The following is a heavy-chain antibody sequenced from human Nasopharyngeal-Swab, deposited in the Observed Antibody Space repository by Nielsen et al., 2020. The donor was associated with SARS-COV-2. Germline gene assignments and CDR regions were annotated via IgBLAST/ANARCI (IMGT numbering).Heavy chain of an antibody. CDR2: ISSSSSYI. D-gene: IGHD2-2*01. Sequence: GGSLRLSCAASGFTFSSYSMNWVRQAPGKGLEWVSSISSSSSYIYYADSVKGRFTISRDNAKNSLYLQMNSLRAEDTAVYYCARDQGYCSSTSCYEFDYWGQGTLVTISS. CDR1: GFTFSSYS. V-gene: IGHV3-21*01. J-gene: IGHJ4*02. CDR3: ARDQGYCSSTSCYEFDY.